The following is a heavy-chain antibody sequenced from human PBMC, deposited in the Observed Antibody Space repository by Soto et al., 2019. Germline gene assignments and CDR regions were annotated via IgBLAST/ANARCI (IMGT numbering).Heavy chain of an antibody. V-gene: IGHV4-59*08. CDR2: IYYSGST. CDR1: GGSISSYY. CDR3: ARHLRGGVRFLEWLFDY. J-gene: IGHJ4*02. Sequence: SETLSLTCTVSGGSISSYYWSWIRQPPGKGLEWIGYIYYSGSTNYNPSLKSRVTISVDTSKNQFSLKLSSVTAADPAVYYCARHLRGGVRFLEWLFDYWGQGTLVTVSS. D-gene: IGHD3-3*01.